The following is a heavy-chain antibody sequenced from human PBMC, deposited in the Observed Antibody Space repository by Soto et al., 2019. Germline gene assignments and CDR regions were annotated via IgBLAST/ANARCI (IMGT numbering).Heavy chain of an antibody. J-gene: IGHJ1*01. CDR2: ISRDGNTT. CDR3: AVQDCTNDVCLEAAGTVGGAVED. CDR1: GLTFSKYW. V-gene: IGHV3-74*01. D-gene: IGHD2-8*01. Sequence: EVQLVESGGGVVQPGKALRLSCVASGLTFSKYWMHWVRQAPGKGPVWVSYISRDGNTTDYADSVKGRFTISRDNAKNPLYLQMDSLRVEDTAVYYCAVQDCTNDVCLEAAGTVGGAVEDWGQGAQVTVSS.